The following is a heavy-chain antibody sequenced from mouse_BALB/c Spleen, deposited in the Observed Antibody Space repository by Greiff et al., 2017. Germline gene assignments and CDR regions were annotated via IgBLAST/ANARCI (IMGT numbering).Heavy chain of an antibody. D-gene: IGHD2-2*01. CDR2: IWAGGST. V-gene: IGHV2-9*02. CDR1: GFSLTSYG. J-gene: IGHJ3*01. Sequence: VQLQQSGPGLVAPSQSLSITCTVSGFSLTSYGVHWVRQPPGKGLEWLGVIWAGGSTNYNSALMSRLSISKDNSKSQVFLKMNSLQTDDTAMYYCARDKGYDRFAYWGQGTLVTVSA. CDR3: ARDKGYDRFAY.